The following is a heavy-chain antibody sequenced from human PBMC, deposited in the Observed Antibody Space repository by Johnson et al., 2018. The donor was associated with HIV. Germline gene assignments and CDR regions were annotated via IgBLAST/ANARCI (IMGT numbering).Heavy chain of an antibody. CDR1: GFTFTTYD. J-gene: IGHJ3*02. CDR3: ARSRWGSTLGALDI. Sequence: MQLVESGGGLVQPGGSLRLSCAASGFTFTTYDMHWVRQGTGKGLEWVSGIGTGGDTHYPYSVKGRFTISRENAKNSLYLQMNSLRAGDTAVYYCARSRWGSTLGALDIWGQGTMVTVSS. CDR2: IGTGGDT. V-gene: IGHV3-13*01. D-gene: IGHD1-26*01.